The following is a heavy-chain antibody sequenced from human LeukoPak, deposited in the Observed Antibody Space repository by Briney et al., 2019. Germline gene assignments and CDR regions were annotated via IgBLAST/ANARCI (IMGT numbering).Heavy chain of an antibody. CDR2: INAGNGNT. J-gene: IGHJ4*02. D-gene: IGHD3-10*01. Sequence: ASVKVSCKASGYTFTSYAMHWVRQAPGQRLEWMGWINAGNGNTKYSQKFQGRVTMTTDTSTSTAYMELRSLRSDDTAVYYCARDSSPGYGSGSSHYYFDYWGQGTLVTVSS. CDR1: GYTFTSYA. V-gene: IGHV1-3*01. CDR3: ARDSSPGYGSGSSHYYFDY.